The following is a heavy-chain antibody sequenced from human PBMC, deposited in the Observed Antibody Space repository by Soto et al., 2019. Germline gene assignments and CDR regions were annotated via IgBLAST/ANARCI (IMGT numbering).Heavy chain of an antibody. CDR1: GGSISPYY. J-gene: IGHJ5*01. V-gene: IGHV4-59*08. CDR3: ARHVGLQPATCYYDFWSANNIWFDS. CDR2: ISYSGST. Sequence: SETLSLTCTVSGGSISPYYWSWIRQPPGKVLEWIGYISYSGSTNYNPSLKSRVTISVDTSKNQFSLKLSSVTAAATAVYYCARHVGLQPATCYYDFWSANNIWFDSWGRGMLVTFSS. D-gene: IGHD3-3*01.